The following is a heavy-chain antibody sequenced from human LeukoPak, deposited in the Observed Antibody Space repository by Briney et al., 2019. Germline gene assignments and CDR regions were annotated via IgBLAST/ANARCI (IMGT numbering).Heavy chain of an antibody. J-gene: IGHJ5*02. Sequence: PSQTLSLTCTVSGVSISSDSYYWSWIRQPAGKGLEWIGRIYTSGSTNYNPSLKSRVTMSVDTSKNQFSLKLSSVTAADTAVYYCARDNNLVLGLFSAYNWFDPWGQGTLVTVSS. CDR2: IYTSGST. V-gene: IGHV4-61*02. CDR3: ARDNNLVLGLFSAYNWFDP. D-gene: IGHD2-8*02. CDR1: GVSISSDSYY.